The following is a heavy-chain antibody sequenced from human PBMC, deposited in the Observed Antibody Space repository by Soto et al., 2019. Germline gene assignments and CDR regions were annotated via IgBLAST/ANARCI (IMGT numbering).Heavy chain of an antibody. Sequence: SVKVSCKASGGTFSSYAISWVRQAPGQGLEWMGGIIPIFGTANYAQKFQGRVTITADESTSTAYMELSSLRSEDTAVYYCARAIDYCSGGSCYWFDPWGQGTLVTVSS. D-gene: IGHD2-15*01. CDR1: GGTFSSYA. CDR2: IIPIFGTA. J-gene: IGHJ5*02. CDR3: ARAIDYCSGGSCYWFDP. V-gene: IGHV1-69*13.